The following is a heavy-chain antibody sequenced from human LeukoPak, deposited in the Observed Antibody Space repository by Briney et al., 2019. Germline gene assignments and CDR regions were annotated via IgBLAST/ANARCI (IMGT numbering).Heavy chain of an antibody. J-gene: IGHJ4*02. D-gene: IGHD5-18*01. CDR3: ARGYSYGYFDY. Sequence: SETLSLTCTVPGGSISSYYWSWIRQPPGKGLEWIGYIYYSGSTYYNPSLKSRVTISVDTSKNQFSLKLSSVTAADTAVYYCARGYSYGYFDYWGQGTLVTVSS. CDR2: IYYSGST. CDR1: GGSISSYY. V-gene: IGHV4-59*12.